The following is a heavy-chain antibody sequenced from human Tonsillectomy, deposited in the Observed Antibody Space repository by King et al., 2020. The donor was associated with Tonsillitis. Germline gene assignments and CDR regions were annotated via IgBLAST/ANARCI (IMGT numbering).Heavy chain of an antibody. D-gene: IGHD1-1*01. J-gene: IGHJ3*02. Sequence: VQLVESGGDLVQPGGSLTLSCAASGFTFSSYAMSWVRQAPGKGLEWVSAISGGGGNTYYADSVKGRITISRDNSKNTLYLQMNSLRAEDTAVYYCAKSGYNWNGDDAFDIWGQGTMVTVSS. V-gene: IGHV3-23*04. CDR1: GFTFSSYA. CDR3: AKSGYNWNGDDAFDI. CDR2: ISGGGGNT.